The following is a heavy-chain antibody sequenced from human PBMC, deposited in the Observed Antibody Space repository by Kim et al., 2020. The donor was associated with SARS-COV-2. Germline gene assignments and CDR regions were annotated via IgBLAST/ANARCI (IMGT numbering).Heavy chain of an antibody. CDR3: ARATGAIDPFDV. D-gene: IGHD1-26*01. Sequence: GGSLRLSCAASGFTFSNYAMGWVRQAPGEGLEWVSSIRDSGVHTHYADSVKGRFTISRDSSKNPLFLQMNALRVEDTAMYYCARATGAIDPFDVWGQGT. CDR1: GFTFSNYA. J-gene: IGHJ3*01. V-gene: IGHV3-23*01. CDR2: IRDSGVHT.